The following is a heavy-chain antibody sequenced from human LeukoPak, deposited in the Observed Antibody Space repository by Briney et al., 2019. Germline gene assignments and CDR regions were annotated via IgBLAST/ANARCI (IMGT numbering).Heavy chain of an antibody. CDR3: AREGRAIVVVPAAIVYFQH. Sequence: SVKVSCKASGGTFSSYAISWVRQAPGQGLEWMGGIIPIFGTANYAQKFQGRVTITADESTSTAYMELSSLRSEDTAVYYRAREGRAIVVVPAAIVYFQHWGQGTLVTVSS. V-gene: IGHV1-69*13. J-gene: IGHJ1*01. CDR2: IIPIFGTA. CDR1: GGTFSSYA. D-gene: IGHD2-2*01.